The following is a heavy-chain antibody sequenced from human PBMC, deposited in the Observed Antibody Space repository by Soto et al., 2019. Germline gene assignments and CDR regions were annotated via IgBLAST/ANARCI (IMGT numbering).Heavy chain of an antibody. J-gene: IGHJ4*02. CDR3: AHRSPRLETYYYESSGYYTQSDYFDY. V-gene: IGHV2-5*02. CDR1: GFSLSTSGVG. D-gene: IGHD3-22*01. CDR2: IYWDEDK. Sequence: QITLKESGPPLVKPTQTLTLTCTFSGFSLSTSGVGVGWIRQPPGKALEWLTLIYWDEDKRYSPSLKSRLTIPKDTSKNQEVLTMTNMDPVDTGTYYCAHRSPRLETYYYESSGYYTQSDYFDYWGQGTLVTVSS.